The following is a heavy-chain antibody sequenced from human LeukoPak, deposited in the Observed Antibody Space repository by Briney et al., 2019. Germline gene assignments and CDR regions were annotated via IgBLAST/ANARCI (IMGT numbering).Heavy chain of an antibody. CDR1: GFTFDNYR. V-gene: IGHV3-7*01. Sequence: GGSLRLSCVASGFTFDNYRMGWVRQAPGKGLEGVANIKQDGSEKFYVDSLKGRFTVSRDNTKDTLYLQMNSLRAEDTAVYYCAKVSNIAGRNYFDYWGQGTLVTVSS. D-gene: IGHD6-6*01. CDR3: AKVSNIAGRNYFDY. J-gene: IGHJ4*02. CDR2: IKQDGSEK.